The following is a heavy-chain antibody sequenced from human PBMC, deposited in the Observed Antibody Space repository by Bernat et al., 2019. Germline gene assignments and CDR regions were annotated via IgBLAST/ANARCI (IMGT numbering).Heavy chain of an antibody. Sequence: QVQLQESGPGLVKPSETLSLTCTVSGGSISSYYWSWIRQPPGKGLEWIGYIYYSGSTNYNPSLRSRVTISVDTTKNTFCLKLSSVTAADTAVYYCARSEMSIAARDLFDNWGQGTLVTVAS. D-gene: IGHD6-6*01. CDR3: ARSEMSIAARDLFDN. CDR2: IYYSGST. CDR1: GGSISSYY. J-gene: IGHJ4*02. V-gene: IGHV4-59*01.